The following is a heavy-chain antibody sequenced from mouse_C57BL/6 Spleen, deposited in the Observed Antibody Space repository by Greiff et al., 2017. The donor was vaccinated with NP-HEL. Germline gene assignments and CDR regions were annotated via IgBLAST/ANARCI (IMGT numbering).Heavy chain of an antibody. V-gene: IGHV3-6*01. CDR3: ARESSNYFYYFDY. CDR1: GYSITSGYY. Sequence: VQLQQPGPGLVKPSQSLSLTCSVTGYSITSGYYWNWIRQFPGNKLEWMGYISYDGSNNYNPSLKNRISITRDTSKNQFFLKLNSVTTEDTATYYCARESSNYFYYFDYWGQGTTLTVSS. D-gene: IGHD2-5*01. CDR2: ISYDGSN. J-gene: IGHJ2*01.